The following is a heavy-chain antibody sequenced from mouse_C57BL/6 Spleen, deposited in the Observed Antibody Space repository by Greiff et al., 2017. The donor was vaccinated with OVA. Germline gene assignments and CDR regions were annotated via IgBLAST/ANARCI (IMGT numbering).Heavy chain of an antibody. J-gene: IGHJ4*01. Sequence: QVQLQQPGAELVRPGSSVKLSCKASGYTFTSYWMDWVKQRPGQGLEWIGNIYPSDSGTHYNQKFKDKATLTVDKSSSTAYMQLSSLTSEDSAVYYCARGGGNSYAMDYWGQGTSVTVSS. V-gene: IGHV1-61*01. CDR2: IYPSDSGT. CDR3: ARGGGNSYAMDY. D-gene: IGHD2-1*01. CDR1: GYTFTSYW.